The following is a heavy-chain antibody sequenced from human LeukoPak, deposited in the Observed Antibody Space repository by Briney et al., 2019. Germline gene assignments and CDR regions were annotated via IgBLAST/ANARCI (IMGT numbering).Heavy chain of an antibody. CDR3: ARGDDFYAFDI. D-gene: IGHD3-3*01. CDR2: IYYSGST. Sequence: PSETLSLTCTVSGGSISSGGYYWSWIRQPPGKGLEWIGYIYYSGSTYYNPSLKSRVTISVDTSKNQFSLKLSSVTAADTAVYYCARGDDFYAFDIWGQGTMVTVSS. J-gene: IGHJ3*02. CDR1: GGSISSGGYY. V-gene: IGHV4-30-4*08.